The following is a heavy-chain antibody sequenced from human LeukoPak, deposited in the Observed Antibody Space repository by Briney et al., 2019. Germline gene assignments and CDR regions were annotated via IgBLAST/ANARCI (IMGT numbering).Heavy chain of an antibody. Sequence: SQTLSLTCTVSGGSISSGGYYWSWIRQPPGKGLEWIGFIYYSGTTHYNPSLKSRVTMSVATSNNQFSLRLSSVTAADTAIYYCARHSGASPHYFDYWGQGALVTVSS. D-gene: IGHD1-26*01. V-gene: IGHV4-61*08. CDR1: GGSISSGGYY. J-gene: IGHJ4*02. CDR2: IYYSGTT. CDR3: ARHSGASPHYFDY.